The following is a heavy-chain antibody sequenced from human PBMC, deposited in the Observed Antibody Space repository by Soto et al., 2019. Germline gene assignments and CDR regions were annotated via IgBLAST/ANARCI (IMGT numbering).Heavy chain of an antibody. J-gene: IGHJ5*02. Sequence: SETLSLTCTVSGGSISSYYWSWIRQSPGKGLEWIGYIYYSGSTNYNPSLKSRVTISVDTSKNQFSLKLSSVTAADTAVYYCARGRKGYSYANNWFDPWGQGTLVTVS. CDR1: GGSISSYY. CDR2: IYYSGST. CDR3: ARGRKGYSYANNWFDP. D-gene: IGHD5-18*01. V-gene: IGHV4-59*01.